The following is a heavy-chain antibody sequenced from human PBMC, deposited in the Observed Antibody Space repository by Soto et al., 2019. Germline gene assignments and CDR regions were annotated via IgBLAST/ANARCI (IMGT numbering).Heavy chain of an antibody. J-gene: IGHJ4*03. V-gene: IGHV3-33*01. CDR1: GFTFSSYG. Sequence: GGSLRLSCAASGFTFSSYGMHWVRQAPGKGLEWVAVIWYDGSNKYYADSVKGRFTISRDNSKNTLYLQMNSLRAEDTAVYYCAREDGTTPNKEYYFDYWGQGTMVTVSS. CDR3: AREDGTTPNKEYYFDY. D-gene: IGHD1-1*01. CDR2: IWYDGSNK.